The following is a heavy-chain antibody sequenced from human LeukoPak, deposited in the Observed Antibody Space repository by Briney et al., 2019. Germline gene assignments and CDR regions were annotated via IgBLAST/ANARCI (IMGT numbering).Heavy chain of an antibody. Sequence: APVKVSCKASGYTFTSYYMHWVRQAPGQGLEWMGIINPSGGSTSYAQKFQGRVTMTRDTSTSTVYMELSSLRSEDTAVYYCASPIIAKDDAFDIWGQGTMVTVSS. CDR3: ASPIIAKDDAFDI. D-gene: IGHD3-10*01. V-gene: IGHV1-46*01. CDR1: GYTFTSYY. J-gene: IGHJ3*02. CDR2: INPSGGST.